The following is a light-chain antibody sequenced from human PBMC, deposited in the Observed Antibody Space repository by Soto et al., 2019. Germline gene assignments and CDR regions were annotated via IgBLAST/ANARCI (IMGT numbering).Light chain of an antibody. V-gene: IGKV3-15*01. J-gene: IGKJ1*01. CDR2: SAS. Sequence: IVLTQSPGTLSLSPGERATLSCRASQSISSNLDWYQQKPGQAPRLLIYSASTRATGIPARFSGSGSGTEFTLTISSLQSEDFAVYYCQQYNNWPPRKFGQGTKVDIK. CDR1: QSISSN. CDR3: QQYNNWPPRK.